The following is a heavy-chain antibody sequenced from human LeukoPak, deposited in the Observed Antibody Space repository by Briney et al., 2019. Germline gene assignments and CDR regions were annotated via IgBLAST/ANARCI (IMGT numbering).Heavy chain of an antibody. J-gene: IGHJ6*02. V-gene: IGHV3-48*01. CDR3: AKAASSSWPSYYYGMDV. CDR2: ISSSSSTI. D-gene: IGHD6-13*01. Sequence: PGGSLRLSCAASGFTFSSHSMNWVRQAPGKGLEWVSYISSSSSTIYYADSVKGRFTISRDNAKNSLYLQMNSLRVDDTAVYYCAKAASSSWPSYYYGMDVWGQGTTVTVSS. CDR1: GFTFSSHS.